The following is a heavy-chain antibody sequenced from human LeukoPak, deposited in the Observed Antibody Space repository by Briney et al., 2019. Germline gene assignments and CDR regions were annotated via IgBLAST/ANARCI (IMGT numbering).Heavy chain of an antibody. D-gene: IGHD1-26*01. J-gene: IGHJ5*02. V-gene: IGHV3-74*01. Sequence: SGGSLRLSCAASGFTFSTYWFHWVRQAPGEEPVWVSRTNPDGSSTDHADSVRGRFVISRDNARNTLYLQMNSLRAEDTAVYYCVRDLVGRDDTWGQGTLVTVSS. CDR2: TNPDGSST. CDR3: VRDLVGRDDT. CDR1: GFTFSTYW.